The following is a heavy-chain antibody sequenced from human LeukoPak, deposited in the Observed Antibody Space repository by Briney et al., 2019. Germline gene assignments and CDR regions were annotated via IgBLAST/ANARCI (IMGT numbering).Heavy chain of an antibody. V-gene: IGHV3-23*01. CDR3: ARESLGSVDPRGYSTTVSQDV. J-gene: IGHJ6*04. D-gene: IGHD4-17*01. CDR2: ISGSVVST. Sequence: GGSLRLSCAASGFTFSSYAMSWVRQAPGKGLEWVSTISGSVVSTYYADSVKGRFTISRDNSKNTLYLQMHSLRAEDTAIYYCARESLGSVDPRGYSTTVSQDVWGKGTTVTISS. CDR1: GFTFSSYA.